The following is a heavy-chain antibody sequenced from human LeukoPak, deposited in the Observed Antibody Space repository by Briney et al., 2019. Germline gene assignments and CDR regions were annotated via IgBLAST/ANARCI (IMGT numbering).Heavy chain of an antibody. Sequence: GGSLRLSCTVSGLTFSTYAMHWVRQAPGKGLDYVSAIGTNGISTYYADAVRDRFIISRDNSKNTLYLQMTSLRAEDTAVYYCVKGSQVVYSPAFDYWGQGTLVTVSS. D-gene: IGHD2-2*01. CDR2: IGTNGIST. CDR1: GLTFSTYA. J-gene: IGHJ4*02. V-gene: IGHV3-64D*06. CDR3: VKGSQVVYSPAFDY.